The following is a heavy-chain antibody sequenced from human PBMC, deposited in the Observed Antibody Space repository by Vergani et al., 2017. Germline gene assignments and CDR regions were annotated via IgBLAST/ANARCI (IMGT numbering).Heavy chain of an antibody. CDR3: ARPRCSGGSCYSPDAFDI. V-gene: IGHV4-38-2*01. D-gene: IGHD2-15*01. CDR2: IYRTGRT. CDR1: GFSIDNGYY. Sequence: QVQLQESGPGLVKPSETLSLTCAVSGFSIDNGYYWDWIRQPPGKGLEWIGSIYRTGRTHFNPSLKSRVTISVDTSNNHFSLRLNSLTAADTAVYYCARPRCSGGSCYSPDAFDIWGQGTMVTVSS. J-gene: IGHJ3*02.